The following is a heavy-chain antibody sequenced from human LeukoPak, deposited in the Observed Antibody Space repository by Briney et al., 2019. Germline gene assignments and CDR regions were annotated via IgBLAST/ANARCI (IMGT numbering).Heavy chain of an antibody. Sequence: GGSLRLSCAASGFTFSDYYMSWIRQAPGKGLEWVACITISTGIIYYADSVKGRFTISRDNAKNSLYLQMNSLRAEDTAVYYCARETPYSSSWTVFDYWGQGTLVTVSS. CDR1: GFTFSDYY. CDR2: ITISTGII. V-gene: IGHV3-11*04. CDR3: ARETPYSSSWTVFDY. J-gene: IGHJ4*02. D-gene: IGHD6-13*01.